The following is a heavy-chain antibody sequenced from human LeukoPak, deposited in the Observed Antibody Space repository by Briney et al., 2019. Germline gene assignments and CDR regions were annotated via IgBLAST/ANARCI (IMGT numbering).Heavy chain of an antibody. J-gene: IGHJ4*02. CDR2: IYSSGST. V-gene: IGHV3-66*01. CDR1: GFTVSSNY. Sequence: GGSLRLSCAASGFTVSSNYMSWVRQAPGKGLEWVSIIYSSGSTYYADSVKGRFTISRDNSKNTLYLQMNSLRAEDTAVYHCAREALGGGGYWGQGTLVTVSS. D-gene: IGHD3-10*01. CDR3: AREALGGGGY.